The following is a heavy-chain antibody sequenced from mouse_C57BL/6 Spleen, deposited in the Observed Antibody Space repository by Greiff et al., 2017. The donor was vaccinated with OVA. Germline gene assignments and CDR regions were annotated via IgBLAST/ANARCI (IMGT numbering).Heavy chain of an antibody. V-gene: IGHV1-15*01. Sequence: QVQLQQSGAELVRPGASVTLSCKASGYTFTDYEMHWVKQTPVHGLEWIGAIDPETGGTAYNQKFKGKAILTADKSSSTAYMELRSLTSEDSAVYYCTRSPEGAWFAYWGQGTLVTVSA. J-gene: IGHJ3*01. CDR2: IDPETGGT. CDR1: GYTFTDYE. CDR3: TRSPEGAWFAY.